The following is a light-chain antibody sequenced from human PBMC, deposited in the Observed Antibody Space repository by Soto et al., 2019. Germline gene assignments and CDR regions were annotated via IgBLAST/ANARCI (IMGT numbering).Light chain of an antibody. J-gene: IGLJ1*01. CDR2: EVS. V-gene: IGLV2-14*01. Sequence: QPVLTQPASVSGSPGQSITISCTGTSSDVGGYNYVSRYQQHPGKAPKLMIYEVSNRPSGVSNRFSGSKSGNTASLTISGLQAEDEADYYCSSYTSSSTYVFGTGTKLTVL. CDR1: SSDVGGYNY. CDR3: SSYTSSSTYV.